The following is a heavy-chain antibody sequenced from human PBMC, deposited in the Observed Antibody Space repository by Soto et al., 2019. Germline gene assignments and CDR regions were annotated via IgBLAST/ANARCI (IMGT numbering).Heavy chain of an antibody. Sequence: EVQLLESGGGLVQPGGSLRLSCAASGFTFSSYAMSWVRQAPGKGLEWVSAISGSGGSTYYADSVKGRFTISRDNSKNTLYLQMNSLRAEDTAVYYCSSQPRIAAAVNYWGQGTLVTVSS. CDR3: SSQPRIAAAVNY. CDR1: GFTFSSYA. CDR2: ISGSGGST. V-gene: IGHV3-23*01. D-gene: IGHD6-13*01. J-gene: IGHJ4*02.